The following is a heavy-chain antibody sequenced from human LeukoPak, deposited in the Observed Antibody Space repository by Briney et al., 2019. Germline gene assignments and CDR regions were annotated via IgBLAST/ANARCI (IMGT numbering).Heavy chain of an antibody. CDR3: ARGYYDSTLSYYFDY. CDR2: IYYSGST. D-gene: IGHD3-22*01. J-gene: IGHJ4*02. V-gene: IGHV4-59*01. Sequence: SETLSLTXTVSGGSISSYYWSWIWQPPGKGLEWIGYIYYSGSTNYNPSLKSRVTISVDTSKNQFSLKLSSVTAADTAVYYCARGYYDSTLSYYFDYWGQGTLVTVSS. CDR1: GGSISSYY.